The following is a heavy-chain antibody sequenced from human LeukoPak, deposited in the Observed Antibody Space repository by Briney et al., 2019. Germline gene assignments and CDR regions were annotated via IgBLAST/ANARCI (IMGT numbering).Heavy chain of an antibody. J-gene: IGHJ4*02. CDR1: GFTFSSYA. Sequence: GGSLRLSCAASGFTFSSYAMHWVRQAPGKGLEYVSAISTNGGSTFYANSVKGRFTISRDNSKNTLYLQMGSVRAEDMAVYYCARWGSTSCYDYWGQGTLVTVSS. D-gene: IGHD2-2*01. CDR2: ISTNGGST. V-gene: IGHV3-64*01. CDR3: ARWGSTSCYDY.